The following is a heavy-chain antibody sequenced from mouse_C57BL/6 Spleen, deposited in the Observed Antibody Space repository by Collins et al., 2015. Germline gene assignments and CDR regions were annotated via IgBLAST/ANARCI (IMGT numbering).Heavy chain of an antibody. D-gene: IGHD5-2*01. V-gene: IGHV1-19*01. Sequence: VKPGASVKMSCKASGYTFTDYYMNWVKQSHGKSLEWIGVINPYSGDTSYNQKFKGKATLTVDRSSSTAYMELNSLTSEDSAVYYCVRRNTHFWYFDVWGTGTTVTGLL. CDR2: INPYSGDT. J-gene: IGHJ1*03. CDR1: GYTFTDYY. CDR3: VRRNTHFWYFDV.